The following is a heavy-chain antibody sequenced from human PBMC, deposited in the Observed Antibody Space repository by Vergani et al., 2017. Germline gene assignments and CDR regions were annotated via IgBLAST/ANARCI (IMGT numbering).Heavy chain of an antibody. J-gene: IGHJ4*02. CDR3: ASSHDYRTPYFDY. Sequence: EVQLVESGGGLVQPGGSLRLSCAASGFTFSSYEMNWVRQAPGKGLEWVSYISSSGSTIYYADSVKGRFTISRDNAKNSLYLQMNSLRAEDTAVYYCASSHDYRTPYFDYWGQGTLVTVSS. CDR2: ISSSGSTI. CDR1: GFTFSSYE. V-gene: IGHV3-48*03. D-gene: IGHD4-11*01.